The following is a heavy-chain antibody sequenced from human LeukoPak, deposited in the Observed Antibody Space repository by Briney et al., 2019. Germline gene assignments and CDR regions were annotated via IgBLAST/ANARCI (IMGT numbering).Heavy chain of an antibody. J-gene: IGHJ6*03. CDR2: ISWNSGSI. CDR3: AKDISELGELSPDV. Sequence: LRLSCAASGFTFDDYAMRWVRQAPGKGLEWVSGISWNSGSIGYADSVKGRFTISRDNAKNSLYLQMNSLRAEDTALYYCAKDISELGELSPDVWGNGTTVTVSS. CDR1: GFTFDDYA. V-gene: IGHV3-9*01. D-gene: IGHD3-10*01.